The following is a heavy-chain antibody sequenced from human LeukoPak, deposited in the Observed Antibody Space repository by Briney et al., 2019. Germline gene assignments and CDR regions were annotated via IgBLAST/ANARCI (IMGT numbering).Heavy chain of an antibody. CDR1: GFTFSSYS. Sequence: PGGSLRLSCAASGFTFSSYSMNWVRQAPGKGLEWVSSISSSSSYIYYADSVKGRFTISRDNAKNSLYLQMNSLRAEDTAVYYCARDTGDSSGYYAYWGQGTLVTVSS. J-gene: IGHJ4*02. CDR2: ISSSSSYI. CDR3: ARDTGDSSGYYAY. D-gene: IGHD3-22*01. V-gene: IGHV3-21*01.